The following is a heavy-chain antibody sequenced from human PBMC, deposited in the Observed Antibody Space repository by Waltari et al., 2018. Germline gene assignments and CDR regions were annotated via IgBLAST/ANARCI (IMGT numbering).Heavy chain of an antibody. D-gene: IGHD2-8*01. J-gene: IGHJ4*02. CDR1: GYTLIDEY. CDR3: ARDGSMKPFDY. Sequence: QIQLVQSGAEVKTPGASVKVSCKASGYTLIDEYIHWVRQAPGQGLEWMGWVNPKTGVTKYSQKFQGRVTMTRDTSINTGYVELSSLRSDDTAIYFCARDGSMKPFDYWGQGTQVTVSS. V-gene: IGHV1-2*02. CDR2: VNPKTGVT.